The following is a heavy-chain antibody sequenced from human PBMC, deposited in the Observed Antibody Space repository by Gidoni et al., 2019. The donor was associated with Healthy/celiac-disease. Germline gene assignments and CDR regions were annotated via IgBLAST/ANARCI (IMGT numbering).Heavy chain of an antibody. Sequence: QVQLVQSGAEVKNPGASVKVSCKVSGYTLTELSMHWVRQAPGKGLEWMGGFDLEDGETIYAQKFQGRVTMTEDTSTDTAYMELSSLRSEDTAVYYCATALIVVVPAAFDYWGQGTLVTVSS. V-gene: IGHV1-24*01. CDR2: FDLEDGET. D-gene: IGHD2-2*01. CDR1: GYTLTELS. J-gene: IGHJ4*02. CDR3: ATALIVVVPAAFDY.